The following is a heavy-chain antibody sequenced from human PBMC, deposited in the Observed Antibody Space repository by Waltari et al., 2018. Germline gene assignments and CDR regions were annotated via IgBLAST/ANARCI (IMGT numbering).Heavy chain of an antibody. J-gene: IGHJ4*02. CDR3: ARIDGSGWYGS. CDR1: GFTFSSFS. Sequence: EVQMVESGGGLVQPGGSLRLSCAASGFTFSSFSMHWVRQAPGKGLEYVSAFSRDGVTTYYANSVKGRFTISRDNSKNTLYLQMGSLRAEDMAVYYCARIDGSGWYGSGGQGTLVTVSS. D-gene: IGHD6-19*01. V-gene: IGHV3-64*01. CDR2: FSRDGVTT.